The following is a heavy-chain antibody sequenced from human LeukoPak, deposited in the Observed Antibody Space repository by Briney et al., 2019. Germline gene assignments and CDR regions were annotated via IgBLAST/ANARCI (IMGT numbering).Heavy chain of an antibody. V-gene: IGHV4-39*01. D-gene: IGHD6-13*01. Sequence: SETLSLTCTVSGGSISSSSYYWGWIRQPPGKGLEWIGSIYYSGSTYYNPSLKSRVTISVDTSKNQFSLKLSSVTAADTAVYYCAIHGHLAAAGPFDPWGQGTLVTVSS. J-gene: IGHJ5*02. CDR2: IYYSGST. CDR3: AIHGHLAAAGPFDP. CDR1: GGSISSSSYY.